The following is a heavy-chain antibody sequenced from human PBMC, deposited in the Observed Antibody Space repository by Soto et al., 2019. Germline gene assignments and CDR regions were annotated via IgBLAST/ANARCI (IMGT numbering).Heavy chain of an antibody. CDR1: GFTFSSYW. CDR3: ANLPKKSPQN. J-gene: IGHJ1*01. V-gene: IGHV3-74*01. CDR2: ISTDASST. Sequence: EVQLVESGGGLVQPGGSLRLSCAASGFTFSSYWMHWVRQAPGKGLVWVSSISTDASSTSYADTVKGSFTISRDNDKNTLYLQMNSVRAEDTAVYDCANLPKKSPQNWGQGSLVIVS.